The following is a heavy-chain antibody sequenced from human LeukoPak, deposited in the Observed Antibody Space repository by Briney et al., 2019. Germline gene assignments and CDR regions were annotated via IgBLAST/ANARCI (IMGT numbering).Heavy chain of an antibody. J-gene: IGHJ6*02. CDR2: MSPNSGDT. D-gene: IGHD6-13*01. Sequence: ASVKVSCKASGYTFSSNDVHWVRQATGQGLEWMGWMSPNSGDTGYAQKFQGRVTLTRNTSISTAYMDLSSLRSDDTAVYFCARSFRYSSSWTFYFYYALDVWGQGTTVTVSS. CDR1: GYTFSSND. V-gene: IGHV1-8*01. CDR3: ARSFRYSSSWTFYFYYALDV.